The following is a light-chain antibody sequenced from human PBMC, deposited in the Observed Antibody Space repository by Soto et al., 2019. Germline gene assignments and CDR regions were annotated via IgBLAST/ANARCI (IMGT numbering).Light chain of an antibody. J-gene: IGKJ1*01. CDR3: QQSFSIPWT. V-gene: IGKV3-20*01. CDR1: QRVSSSY. CDR2: GAS. Sequence: EIVLTQSRGTLSSPPGERATQSCRASQRVSSSYLAWYQQKPGQAPRLLIYGASSRATGIPDRFSGSGSGADFTLTISSLQPEDVATYYCQQSFSIPWTFGQGTKVDNK.